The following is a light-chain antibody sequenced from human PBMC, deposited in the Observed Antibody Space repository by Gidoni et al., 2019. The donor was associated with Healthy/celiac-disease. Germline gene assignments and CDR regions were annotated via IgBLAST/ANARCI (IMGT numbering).Light chain of an antibody. V-gene: IGKV3-15*01. CDR1: QSVSSN. J-gene: IGKJ2*01. CDR3: QQYNNWPPYP. Sequence: EIVMTQSQSTLSVSPGERATLSCRASQSVSSNLAWYQQKPGQAPRLLIYGASTRATGIPARFSGSGSGTEFTLTISSLQSEDFAVYYCQQYNNWPPYPFGQGTKLEI. CDR2: GAS.